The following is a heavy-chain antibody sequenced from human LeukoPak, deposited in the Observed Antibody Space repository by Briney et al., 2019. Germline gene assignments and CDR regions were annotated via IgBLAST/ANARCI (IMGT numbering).Heavy chain of an antibody. CDR1: GYIFTIYS. CDR3: ARERGYDILTGYQDY. D-gene: IGHD3-9*01. V-gene: IGHV1-2*02. J-gene: IGHJ4*02. CDR2: INPNNGDT. Sequence: ASVKVSCKASGYIFTIYSIYGVPQAPGQGLEWMGWINPNNGDTNYVQKFQGRVTMTRDTSISTAYMELTRLRSDDTAVYYCARERGYDILTGYQDYWGQGTLVTVSS.